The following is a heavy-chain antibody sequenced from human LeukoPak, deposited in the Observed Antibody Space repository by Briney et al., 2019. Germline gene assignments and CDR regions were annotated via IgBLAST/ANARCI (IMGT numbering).Heavy chain of an antibody. J-gene: IGHJ3*02. CDR3: AKNWGATIYYAFDI. CDR1: GFTASSNY. CDR2: VSGSGGYT. Sequence: GGSLRLSCAASGFTASSNYMSWVRQAPGKGLEWVSAVSGSGGYTYYADSVKGRFTISRDNSKNTLYLQMNSLRAEDTAVYYCAKNWGATIYYAFDIWGQGTMVTVSS. V-gene: IGHV3-23*01. D-gene: IGHD5-12*01.